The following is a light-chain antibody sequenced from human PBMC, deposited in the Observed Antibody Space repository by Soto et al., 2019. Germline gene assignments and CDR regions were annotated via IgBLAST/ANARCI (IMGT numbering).Light chain of an antibody. V-gene: IGLV2-14*01. CDR1: SSDIGKYNL. Sequence: QSVLTQPASVSGSPGQSITISCTGTSSDIGKYNLVSWYQQRPGEAPKLIISEVRNRPSGISYRFTGSKSGNTASLTISGLQAEDEADYYCSSYTTTSTLVFGGGTKVTVL. J-gene: IGLJ3*02. CDR3: SSYTTTSTLV. CDR2: EVR.